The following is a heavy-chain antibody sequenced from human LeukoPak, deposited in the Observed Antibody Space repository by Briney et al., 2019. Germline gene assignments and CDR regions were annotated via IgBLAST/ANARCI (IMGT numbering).Heavy chain of an antibody. CDR2: IYYSGTT. D-gene: IGHD2-21*02. J-gene: IGHJ3*02. V-gene: IGHV4-39*07. CDR3: AKCDRENAFDI. Sequence: SETLSLTCTVSGGSISSSTYYWGWIRQPPGKGLECIGTIYYSGTTYYNPSLKSRVTISVDTSKNHFSLKLDSATAADTAVYYCAKCDRENAFDIWGQGTMVTVSS. CDR1: GGSISSSTYY.